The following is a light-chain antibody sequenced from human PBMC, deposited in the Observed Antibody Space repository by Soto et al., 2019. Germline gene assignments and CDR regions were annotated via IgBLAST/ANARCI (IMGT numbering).Light chain of an antibody. Sequence: EIVMTQSPATLSVSPGERATLSCRASQSVSSNLAWYQQKPGQAPRPLIYGASTRATGIPARFSGSGSGTEFTLTISSLQSEEFAVYYCQQYNNWPPLTFGPGNKVDIK. CDR2: GAS. V-gene: IGKV3-15*01. CDR3: QQYNNWPPLT. J-gene: IGKJ3*01. CDR1: QSVSSN.